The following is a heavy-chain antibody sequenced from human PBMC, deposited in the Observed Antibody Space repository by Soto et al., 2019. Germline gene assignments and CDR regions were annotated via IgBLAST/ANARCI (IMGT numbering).Heavy chain of an antibody. J-gene: IGHJ4*02. Sequence: GGSLRLSCAASGFTFSNAWMSWVRQAPGKGLEWVGRIKSKTDGGTTDYAAPVKGRFTISRDDSKNTLYLQMNSLKTEDTAVYYCTTDSVAGTFPFDYWGQGTLVTVSS. CDR2: IKSKTDGGTT. V-gene: IGHV3-15*01. CDR3: TTDSVAGTFPFDY. CDR1: GFTFSNAW. D-gene: IGHD6-19*01.